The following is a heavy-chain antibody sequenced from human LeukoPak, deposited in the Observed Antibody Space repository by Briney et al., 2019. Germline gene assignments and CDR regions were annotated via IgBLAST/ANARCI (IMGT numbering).Heavy chain of an antibody. CDR1: GFTFSSYS. Sequence: PGGSLRLSCAAFGFTFSSYSMNWVRQAPGKGLEWVSSISSSSSYIYYADSVKGRLTISRDNAKNSLYLQMNSLRAEDTAVYYCARDLIELRFLEWGYYYYGMDVWGQGTTVTVSS. J-gene: IGHJ6*02. CDR3: ARDLIELRFLEWGYYYYGMDV. D-gene: IGHD3-3*01. V-gene: IGHV3-21*01. CDR2: ISSSSSYI.